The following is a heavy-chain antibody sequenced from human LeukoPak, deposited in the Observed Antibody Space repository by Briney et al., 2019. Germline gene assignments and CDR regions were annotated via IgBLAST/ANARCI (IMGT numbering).Heavy chain of an antibody. J-gene: IGHJ4*02. CDR2: IYYSGST. CDR1: GGSISSSSYY. Sequence: SETLSLTCTVSGGSISSSSYYWGWIRQPPGKGLEWIGSIYYSGSTYYNPSLKSRVTISVDTSKNQFSLKLSSVTAADTAVYYCARGGLLWFGELPNYWGQGTLVTVSS. D-gene: IGHD3-10*01. V-gene: IGHV4-39*07. CDR3: ARGGLLWFGELPNY.